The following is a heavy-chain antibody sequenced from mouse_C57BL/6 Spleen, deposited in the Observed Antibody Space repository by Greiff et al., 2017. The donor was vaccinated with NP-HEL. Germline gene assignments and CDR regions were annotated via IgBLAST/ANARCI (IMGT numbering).Heavy chain of an antibody. J-gene: IGHJ2*01. Sequence: EVKLVESGGGLVKPGGSLKLSCAASGFTFSSYTMSWVRQTPEQRLAWVATISGGGGNTYYPDSVKGRVTISRDNAKNTLYLQMGSLTFEDTAWYYCARHLDSSGYFGDWGQGATLTASS. V-gene: IGHV5-9*01. CDR3: ARHLDSSGYFGD. CDR2: ISGGGGNT. CDR1: GFTFSSYT. D-gene: IGHD3-2*02.